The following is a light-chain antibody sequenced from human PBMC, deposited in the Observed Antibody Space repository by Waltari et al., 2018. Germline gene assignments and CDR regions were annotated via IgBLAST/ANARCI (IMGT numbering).Light chain of an antibody. CDR2: EGN. Sequence: QSALTQPASVSGSPGQPITFSCTGFNSNAGSYNLVSWYQKHPGKAPKLLIYEGNRRPSGVSNRFSGSKSDNTASLTLSGLQAEDEADYYCCSNVGSSVFFGGGTKLTVL. J-gene: IGLJ2*01. CDR1: NSNAGSYNL. CDR3: CSNVGSSVF. V-gene: IGLV2-23*03.